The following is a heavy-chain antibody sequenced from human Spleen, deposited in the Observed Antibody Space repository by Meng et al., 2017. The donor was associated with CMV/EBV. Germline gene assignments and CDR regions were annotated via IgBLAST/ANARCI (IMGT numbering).Heavy chain of an antibody. CDR1: GITFDDFA. CDR3: ARGDYYDSSVVGTDPIDY. CDR2: ISFDGGNK. Sequence: GESLKISCAASGITFDDFAMHWVRQAPGKGLEWLAIISFDGGNKYYADSVKGRFTISRENSKNTLYLQMNSLRAEDTAVYYCARGDYYDSSVVGTDPIDYWGQGTLVTVSS. J-gene: IGHJ4*02. D-gene: IGHD3-22*01. V-gene: IGHV3-30*04.